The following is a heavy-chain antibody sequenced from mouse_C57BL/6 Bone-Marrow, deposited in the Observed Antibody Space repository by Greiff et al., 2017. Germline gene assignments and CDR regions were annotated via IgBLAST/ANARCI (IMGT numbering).Heavy chain of an antibody. J-gene: IGHJ4*01. Sequence: QVQLKQSGAELARPGASVKLSCKASGYTFTSYGISWVKQRTGQGLEWIGEIYPRSGNTYYNEKFKGKATLTADKSSSTAYMELRSLTSEDSAVYFCARSSDYYGSSLMDYWGQGTSVTVSS. D-gene: IGHD1-1*01. V-gene: IGHV1-81*01. CDR3: ARSSDYYGSSLMDY. CDR2: IYPRSGNT. CDR1: GYTFTSYG.